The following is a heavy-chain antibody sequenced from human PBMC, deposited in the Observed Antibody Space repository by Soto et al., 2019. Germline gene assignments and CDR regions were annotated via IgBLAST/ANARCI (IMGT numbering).Heavy chain of an antibody. CDR3: ARRRGWIAPDWFDP. D-gene: IGHD2-21*01. V-gene: IGHV2-5*02. CDR1: GFSLSTSGVG. Sequence: QITLKESGPTLVKPTQTLTLTCTFSGFSLSTSGVGVGWIRQPPGKALEWLALIYWDDDKRSSPPLKSRLTTPTDPSHNLVVLTMSIMDPVDTAADYCARRRGWIAPDWFDPWGQGTLVTVSS. CDR2: IYWDDDK. J-gene: IGHJ5*02.